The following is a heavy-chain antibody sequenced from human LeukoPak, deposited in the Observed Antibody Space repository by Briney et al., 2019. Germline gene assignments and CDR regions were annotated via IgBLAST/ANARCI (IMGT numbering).Heavy chain of an antibody. J-gene: IGHJ4*02. CDR3: ARGRGSTSRY. V-gene: IGHV1-18*01. CDR1: GYTFTNYG. D-gene: IGHD2-15*01. CDR2: ISTHNGDT. Sequence: GASVQVTCKASGYTFTNYGITWVRQAPGQGLEWMGWISTHNGDTNYAQNLQGRVTMTTDTSTSSAHIELVSLRSDGTAVYYCARGRGSTSRYWGQGTLVTVSS.